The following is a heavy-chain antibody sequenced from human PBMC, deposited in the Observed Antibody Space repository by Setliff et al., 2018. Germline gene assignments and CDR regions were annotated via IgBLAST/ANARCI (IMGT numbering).Heavy chain of an antibody. J-gene: IGHJ4*02. Sequence: GGSLRLSCAASGFIFSTYWMSWVRQAPGKGLEWVANIKQDGSEKNYVDSVKGRFTISRDNAMNSLYLQMNSLRVADTAVYFCARRGNRGSGWYAGIDYWGQGTLVTVSS. D-gene: IGHD6-19*01. CDR1: GFIFSTYW. CDR3: ARRGNRGSGWYAGIDY. V-gene: IGHV3-7*01. CDR2: IKQDGSEK.